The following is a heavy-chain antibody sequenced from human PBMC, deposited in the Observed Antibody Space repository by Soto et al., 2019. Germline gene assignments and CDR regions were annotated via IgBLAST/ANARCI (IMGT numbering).Heavy chain of an antibody. J-gene: IGHJ5*02. Sequence: QLQLQESGSGLVKPSQTLSLTCVVSGGSISSGGYAWSWLRQRPGKGLEWIGYIYDSGSTYYTPSLKSRVTVSIARSKNPFSLKLSSVTAADTAVYYCDRVPRPCGQGTLVTVSS. V-gene: IGHV4-30-2*01. CDR2: IYDSGST. CDR1: GGSISSGGYA. CDR3: DRVPRP.